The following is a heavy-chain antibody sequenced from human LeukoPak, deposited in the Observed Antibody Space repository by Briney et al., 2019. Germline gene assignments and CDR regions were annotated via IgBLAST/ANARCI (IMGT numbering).Heavy chain of an antibody. CDR3: ARQQGHCSSTSCSHFDY. V-gene: IGHV4-39*01. CDR1: GGSINSSSYY. Sequence: SETLSLTCTVSGGSINSSSYYWGWTRQPPGKGLEWIGSIYHSGSTYYNPSLKSRVIISVDSSKNQFSLKLSSVTAADTAVYYCARQQGHCSSTSCSHFDYWGQGTLVTVSS. D-gene: IGHD2-2*01. CDR2: IYHSGST. J-gene: IGHJ4*02.